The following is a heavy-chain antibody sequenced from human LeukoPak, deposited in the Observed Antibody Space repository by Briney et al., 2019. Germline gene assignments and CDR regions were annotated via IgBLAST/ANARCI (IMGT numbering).Heavy chain of an antibody. V-gene: IGHV1-18*01. CDR1: GYTFTSYG. D-gene: IGHD3-3*01. CDR2: ISAYNGNT. Sequence: ASVKVSCKASGYTFTSYGISWVRQAPGQGLEWMGWISAYNGNTNYAQKLQGRVTMTTDTSTSTAYMELRSLRSDDTAVYYCAREYYDFWSGYWTLGGFDYWGQGTLVTVSS. J-gene: IGHJ4*02. CDR3: AREYYDFWSGYWTLGGFDY.